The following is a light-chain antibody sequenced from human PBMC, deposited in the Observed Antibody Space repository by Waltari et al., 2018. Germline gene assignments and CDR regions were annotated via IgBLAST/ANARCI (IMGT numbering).Light chain of an antibody. CDR3: SSQSSNNVVL. CDR2: DAS. V-gene: IGLV2-14*01. Sequence: QSALTQPASVSGSPGQSVTIFSTGTSNDVGGYNSVSWYQEHPGQAPRVIIYDASDRPSGVSDRFSGSKSGNTASLTISGLQAEDEADYYCSSQSSNNVVLFGGGTKLTVL. J-gene: IGLJ2*01. CDR1: SNDVGGYNS.